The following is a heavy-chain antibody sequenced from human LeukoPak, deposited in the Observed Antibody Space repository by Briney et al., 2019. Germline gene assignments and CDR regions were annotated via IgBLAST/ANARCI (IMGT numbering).Heavy chain of an antibody. CDR2: IKSKTDGGTT. Sequence: PGGSLRLSCAASGFTFSNAWMSWVRQAPGKGLEWVGRIKSKTDGGTTDYAAPVKGRFTISRDDSKNTLYLQMNSLKTEDTAVYYCTTDYQLGYYDYVWGSYRYTQDAFDIWGQGTMVTVSS. CDR1: GFTFSNAW. CDR3: TTDYQLGYYDYVWGSYRYTQDAFDI. D-gene: IGHD3-16*02. J-gene: IGHJ3*02. V-gene: IGHV3-15*01.